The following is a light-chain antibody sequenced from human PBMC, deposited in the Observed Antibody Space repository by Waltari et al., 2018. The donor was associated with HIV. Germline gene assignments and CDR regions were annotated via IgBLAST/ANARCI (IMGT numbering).Light chain of an antibody. J-gene: IGLJ2*01. V-gene: IGLV1-51*01. CDR3: VTWDSSLSVVI. CDR2: ETS. CDR1: PSNIGHTY. Sequence: HSVLTQSPSVSASPGQRVTISCSGAPSNIGHTYFSCYPQLPGTAPKLLINETSKQTSTIPDRFYASKSGASAALAITGLHTGEEADYYCVTWDSSLSVVIFGGGTKVTVL.